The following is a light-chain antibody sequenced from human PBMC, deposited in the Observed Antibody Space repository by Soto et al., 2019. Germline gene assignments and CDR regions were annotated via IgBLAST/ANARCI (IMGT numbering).Light chain of an antibody. CDR2: DVT. J-gene: IGLJ1*01. CDR1: SSDVGGYNF. Sequence: QSALTQPRSVSGSPGQSGTISCTGTSSDVGGYNFVSWYQQYPGKAPKLIIYDVTKGPSGVTDRFSGSKSGNTASLTISGLQTDDEADYYCCSYAGSYTHVFGTGTKLTVL. CDR3: CSYAGSYTHV. V-gene: IGLV2-11*01.